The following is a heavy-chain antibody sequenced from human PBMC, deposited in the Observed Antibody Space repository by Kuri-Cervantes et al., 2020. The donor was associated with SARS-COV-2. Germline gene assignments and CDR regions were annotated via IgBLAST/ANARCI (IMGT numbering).Heavy chain of an antibody. D-gene: IGHD5-18*01. Sequence: SVKVSCKASGGTFSSYAISWVRQAPGQGLEWMGGIIPIFGTANYAQKFQGRVTITADESTSTAYMELSSLRSEDTAVYYCARDRDLSDGYSYGYYFDYWGQGTLVTVSS. CDR2: IIPIFGTA. CDR3: ARDRDLSDGYSYGYYFDY. J-gene: IGHJ4*02. V-gene: IGHV1-69*01. CDR1: GGTFSSYA.